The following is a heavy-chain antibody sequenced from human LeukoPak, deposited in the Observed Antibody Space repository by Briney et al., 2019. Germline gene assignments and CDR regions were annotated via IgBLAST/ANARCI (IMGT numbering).Heavy chain of an antibody. Sequence: ASVKVSCKASGYTFTSYAIQWVRQAPGQSLEWMAWINTDNGNTKYSQNFQGRVTIISDTSASTAYMQLSSLRSEDTAIYYCARNLVGKTDFDYWGQGALVTVSS. V-gene: IGHV1-3*04. CDR1: GYTFTSYA. CDR3: ARNLVGKTDFDY. D-gene: IGHD4-23*01. CDR2: INTDNGNT. J-gene: IGHJ4*02.